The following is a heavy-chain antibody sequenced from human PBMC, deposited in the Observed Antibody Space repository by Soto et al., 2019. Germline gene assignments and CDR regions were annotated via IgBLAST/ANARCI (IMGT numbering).Heavy chain of an antibody. CDR3: ARDRGAATPFHY. D-gene: IGHD1-26*01. CDR2: IDNDGSTT. V-gene: IGHV3-74*01. Sequence: EVQLVESGGGLVQPGGSLRLSCAASGFTFSNYWIHWVRQAPGKGLVWVSRIDNDGSTTRYADSVRGRFTISRDNAKNTLYLQMDSLRAEDAAVYYCARDRGAATPFHYWGQGTLVTVSS. J-gene: IGHJ4*02. CDR1: GFTFSNYW.